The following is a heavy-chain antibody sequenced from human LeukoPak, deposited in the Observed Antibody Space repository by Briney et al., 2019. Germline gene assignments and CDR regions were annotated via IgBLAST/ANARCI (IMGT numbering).Heavy chain of an antibody. V-gene: IGHV3-48*02. CDR3: ARGRTAVAYFDY. J-gene: IGHJ4*02. D-gene: IGHD6-13*01. CDR2: ITSSSSTI. Sequence: GGSLRLSCAASGFTFSTYSMGWVRQAPGKGLEWVSYITSSSSTIYADSVKGRFTISRDNAKNSLYLQMNSLRDEDTAVYYCARGRTAVAYFDYWGQGTLVTVSS. CDR1: GFTFSTYS.